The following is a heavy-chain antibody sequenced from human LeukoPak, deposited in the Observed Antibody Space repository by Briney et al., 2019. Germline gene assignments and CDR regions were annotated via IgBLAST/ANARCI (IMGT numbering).Heavy chain of an antibody. Sequence: ASVKASCKASGYTFTSNYMHWVRQAPGQGLEWMGIINPSGGSTSYAQKFQGRVTMTRDTSTSTLYMELSSLRSEDTAVYYCVRERERGTYFIWGQGTLVTVSS. CDR3: VRERERGTYFI. CDR1: GYTFTSNY. J-gene: IGHJ4*02. V-gene: IGHV1-46*01. CDR2: INPSGGST. D-gene: IGHD3-10*01.